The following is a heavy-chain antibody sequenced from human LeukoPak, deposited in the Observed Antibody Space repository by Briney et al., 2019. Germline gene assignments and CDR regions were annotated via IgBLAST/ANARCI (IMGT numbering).Heavy chain of an antibody. D-gene: IGHD3-22*01. CDR2: IYYSGST. Sequence: GSLRLSCVASGFTFSSHEMSWIRQPPGKGLEWIGYIYYSGSTNYNPSLKSRVTISVDTSKNQFSLKLSSVTVADTAVYYCARHFGYDSSGYSLDAFDIWGQGTMVTVSS. CDR3: ARHFGYDSSGYSLDAFDI. J-gene: IGHJ3*02. CDR1: GFTFSSHE. V-gene: IGHV4-59*08.